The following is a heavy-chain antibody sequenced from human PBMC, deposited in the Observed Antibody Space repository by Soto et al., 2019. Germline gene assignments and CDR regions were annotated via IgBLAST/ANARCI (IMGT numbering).Heavy chain of an antibody. J-gene: IGHJ4*02. V-gene: IGHV4-59*01. D-gene: IGHD6-13*01. CDR1: GGSISSYY. CDR3: AREGTIAAAGSLFDY. CDR2: IYYSGST. Sequence: PSETLSLTCTVSGGSISSYYWSWIRQPPGQGLEWIGYIYYSGSTNYNPSLKSRVTISVDTSKNQFSLKLSSVTAADTAVYYCAREGTIAAAGSLFDYWGQGTLVTVSS.